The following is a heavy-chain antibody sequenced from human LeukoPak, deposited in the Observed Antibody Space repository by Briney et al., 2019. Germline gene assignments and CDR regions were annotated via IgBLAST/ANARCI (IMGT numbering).Heavy chain of an antibody. CDR3: ALMTGDYYDYYGMDV. J-gene: IGHJ6*02. CDR1: GFTFSSYW. V-gene: IGHV3-7*03. Sequence: GGSLRLSCEASGFTFSSYWMSWVRQAPGKGLEWVANINQDGREKYYVDSVKGRFTISRDNAKSSLYLQMNSLRAEDTAVYYCALMTGDYYDYYGMDVWGQGTTVTVSS. D-gene: IGHD3-9*01. CDR2: INQDGREK.